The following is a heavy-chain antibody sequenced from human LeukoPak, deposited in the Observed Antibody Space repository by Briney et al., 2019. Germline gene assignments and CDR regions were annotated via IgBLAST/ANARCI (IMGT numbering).Heavy chain of an antibody. CDR3: ARGSEYYDRPFWY. D-gene: IGHD3-22*01. CDR1: GGSISSGGYY. V-gene: IGHV4-61*08. J-gene: IGHJ4*02. Sequence: PSETLSLTCAVSGGSISSGGYYWSWIRQPPGKGLEWNGYIYYSGSTNYTPSLRSRVTISVDTSKNQFSLKLKSVTAADTAVYYCARGSEYYDRPFWYWGQGTLVTVSS. CDR2: IYYSGST.